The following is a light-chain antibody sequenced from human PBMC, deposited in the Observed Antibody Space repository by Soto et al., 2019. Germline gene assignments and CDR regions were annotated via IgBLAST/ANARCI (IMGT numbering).Light chain of an antibody. CDR1: QSLSDW. J-gene: IGKJ4*01. V-gene: IGKV1-5*03. CDR3: QQYDTYPLT. Sequence: DIQLTQSPSTLSASVGDRVTITCRASQSLSDWLAWYQQIPGTAPKLLIYGASSLEDGVPSRFSGSGSGTEFTLTISSLQPDDFATYYCQQYDTYPLTLGGGTKVEIK. CDR2: GAS.